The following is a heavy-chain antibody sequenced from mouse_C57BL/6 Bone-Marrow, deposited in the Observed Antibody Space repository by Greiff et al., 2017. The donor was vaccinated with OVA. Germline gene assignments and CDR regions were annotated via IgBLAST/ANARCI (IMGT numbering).Heavy chain of an antibody. J-gene: IGHJ2*01. CDR2: IDPSDSYT. CDR3: ARAGDD. Sequence: QVQLQQPGAELVKPGASVKLSCKAPGYAFTSYWMQWVKQRPGQGLEWIGEIDPSDSYTNYNQKFKGKATLTVDTSSSTAYMQLSSLTSEDSAVYYCARAGDDWGQGTTLTVSS. CDR1: GYAFTSYW. V-gene: IGHV1-50*01.